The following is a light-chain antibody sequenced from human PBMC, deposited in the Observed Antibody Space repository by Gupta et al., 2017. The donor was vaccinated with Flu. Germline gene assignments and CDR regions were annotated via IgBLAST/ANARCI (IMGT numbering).Light chain of an antibody. CDR1: QCVSSN. J-gene: IGKJ2*01. CDR2: GAS. Sequence: EIVLTQSPATLSVSPGERATLSCRASQCVSSNLAWYQQKPGQAPMLLIYGASTRATGIPARFSGSGSGTEFTLTISSLQSEDFAVYYCQQYNNWPPVTFGQGTKLEIK. V-gene: IGKV3-15*01. CDR3: QQYNNWPPVT.